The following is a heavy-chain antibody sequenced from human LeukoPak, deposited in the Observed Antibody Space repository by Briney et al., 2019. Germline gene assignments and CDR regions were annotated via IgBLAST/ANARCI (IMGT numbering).Heavy chain of an antibody. Sequence: GGSLRLSCAASGFTFSSYEMNWVRQAPGKGLEWVSYISGGGSKIYYADSVKGRFTISRDNAKNSLYLQLNSLRAEDTAVYYCARDGVQGAPRGGYFDYWGQGILVTVSS. D-gene: IGHD3-10*01. CDR2: ISGGGSKI. CDR1: GFTFSSYE. J-gene: IGHJ4*02. V-gene: IGHV3-48*03. CDR3: ARDGVQGAPRGGYFDY.